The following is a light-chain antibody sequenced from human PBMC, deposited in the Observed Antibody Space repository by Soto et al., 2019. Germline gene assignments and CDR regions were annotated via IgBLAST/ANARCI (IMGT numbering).Light chain of an antibody. CDR3: QSYDNFLRVI. CDR1: SSNLGTNYD. CDR2: GNT. J-gene: IGLJ2*01. Sequence: QSALTQPPSVSGAPGQNITISCTGSSSNLGTNYDVHWYQRLPETAPKLLIYGNTNRPSGVPDRFSGSKSGTSASLAITGLQAEDEADYYCQSYDNFLRVIFGGGTQLTVL. V-gene: IGLV1-40*01.